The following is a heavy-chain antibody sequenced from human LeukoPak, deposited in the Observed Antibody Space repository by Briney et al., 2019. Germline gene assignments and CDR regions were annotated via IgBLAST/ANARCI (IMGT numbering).Heavy chain of an antibody. CDR2: ISWNSGSI. V-gene: IGHV3-9*01. CDR3: ARDISVVVAANTPRWFDP. D-gene: IGHD2-15*01. Sequence: GGSLRLSCAASGFTFDDYAMHWVRQAPGKGLEWVSGISWNSGSIGYADSVKGRFTISRDNAKNSLYLQMNSLRAEDTAVYCCARDISVVVAANTPRWFDPWGQGTLVTVSS. CDR1: GFTFDDYA. J-gene: IGHJ5*02.